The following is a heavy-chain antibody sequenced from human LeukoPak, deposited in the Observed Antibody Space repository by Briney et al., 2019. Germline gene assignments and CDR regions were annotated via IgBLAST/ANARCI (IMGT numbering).Heavy chain of an antibody. CDR3: ARGLWFGELYDAFDI. CDR2: INPNSGGT. J-gene: IGHJ3*02. Sequence: GASVKVSCKASGYTFTGYYMHWVRQAPGQGLEWMGWINPNSGGTNYAQKFQGRVTMTRDTSISTAYMELSRLRPDDTAVYYCARGLWFGELYDAFDIWGQGTMVTVSS. CDR1: GYTFTGYY. D-gene: IGHD3-10*01. V-gene: IGHV1-2*02.